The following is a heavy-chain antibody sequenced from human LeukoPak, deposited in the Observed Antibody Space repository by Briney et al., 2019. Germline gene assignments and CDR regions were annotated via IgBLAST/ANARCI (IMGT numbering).Heavy chain of an antibody. V-gene: IGHV4-61*02. D-gene: IGHD2-2*01. CDR1: GGSISSGSYY. CDR2: IYTSGST. CDR3: AGGAIVVVPAAYFDY. J-gene: IGHJ4*02. Sequence: SETLSLTCTVSGGSISSGSYYWSWIRQPAGKGLEWIGRIYTSGSTNYNPSLKSRVTISVDTSKNQFSLKLSSVTAADTAVYYCAGGAIVVVPAAYFDYRGQGTLVTVSS.